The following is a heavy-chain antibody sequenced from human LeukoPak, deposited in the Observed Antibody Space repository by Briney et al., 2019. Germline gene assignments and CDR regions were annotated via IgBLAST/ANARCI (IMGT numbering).Heavy chain of an antibody. Sequence: PGGSLRLSCAGSGCTFSTYWMGWVRQAPGKGLEWVANIKQDGTEKYYVDSVKGRFTISRDNAKNSLYLQMNSLRVEDTAVYYCARDRWGYWYFDLWGRGTLVTVSS. CDR2: IKQDGTEK. J-gene: IGHJ2*01. CDR1: GCTFSTYW. CDR3: ARDRWGYWYFDL. D-gene: IGHD7-27*01. V-gene: IGHV3-7*01.